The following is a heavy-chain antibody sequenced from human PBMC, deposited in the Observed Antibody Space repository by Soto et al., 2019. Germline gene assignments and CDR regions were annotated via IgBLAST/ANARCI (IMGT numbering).Heavy chain of an antibody. CDR1: GGSISSYY. V-gene: IGHV4-34*01. D-gene: IGHD3-10*01. Sequence: SETLSLTCTVSGGSISSYYWNWIRQPPGKGLEWIGEINHSGSTNYNPSLKSRVTLSVDTSKNQFSLKLSSVTAADTAVYYCARGYGRYFDYWGQGTLVTVSS. J-gene: IGHJ4*02. CDR3: ARGYGRYFDY. CDR2: INHSGST.